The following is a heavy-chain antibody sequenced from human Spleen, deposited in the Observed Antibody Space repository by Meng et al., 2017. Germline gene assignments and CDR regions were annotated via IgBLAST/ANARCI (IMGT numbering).Heavy chain of an antibody. CDR2: INHSGST. CDR1: GWSFSDYY. Sequence: QGELSWWGAGQLRPSETLSLTCVGSGWSFSDYYWSWIRQPPGKGLEWIGEINHSGSTNYNPSLESRATISVDTSQNNLSLKLSSVTAADSAVYYCARGPTTMAHDFDYWGQGTLVTVSS. J-gene: IGHJ4*02. CDR3: ARGPTTMAHDFDY. D-gene: IGHD4-11*01. V-gene: IGHV4-34*01.